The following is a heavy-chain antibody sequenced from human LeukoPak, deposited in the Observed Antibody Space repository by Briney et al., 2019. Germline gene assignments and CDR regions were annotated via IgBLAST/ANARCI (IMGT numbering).Heavy chain of an antibody. CDR1: GGSISSYY. D-gene: IGHD6-13*01. V-gene: IGHV4-59*01. J-gene: IGHJ6*02. CDR3: ARVYSSSWLHSYYGMDV. CDR2: IYDSGST. Sequence: SETLSLTCTVSGGSISSYYWSWIRQPPGKGLEWIGYIYDSGSTNYNPSLKSRVTISVDTSKNQFSLKLSSVTAADTAVYYCARVYSSSWLHSYYGMDVWGQGTTVTVSS.